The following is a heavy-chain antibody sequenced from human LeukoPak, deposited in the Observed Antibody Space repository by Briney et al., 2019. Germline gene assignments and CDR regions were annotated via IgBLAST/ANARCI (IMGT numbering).Heavy chain of an antibody. D-gene: IGHD1-26*01. Sequence: SVKVSCKASGGTFSSYAISWVRQAPGQGLEWMGRIIPILGIANYAQKFQGRVTITADKSTSTAYMELSRLRSDDTAVYYCARGCCGSYYNWFDPWGQGTLVTVSS. CDR1: GGTFSSYA. CDR2: IIPILGIA. J-gene: IGHJ5*02. V-gene: IGHV1-69*04. CDR3: ARGCCGSYYNWFDP.